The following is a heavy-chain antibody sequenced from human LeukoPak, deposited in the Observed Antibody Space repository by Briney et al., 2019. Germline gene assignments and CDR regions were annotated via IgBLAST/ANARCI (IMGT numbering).Heavy chain of an antibody. CDR1: GGSVSGYY. D-gene: IGHD5-24*01. V-gene: IGHV4-59*02. Sequence: PSETLSLTCTVSGGSVSGYYCSWIRQSPGKGLEWIGYIFYTGNTDYNPSLNGRATFSIDTSKNHFSLRLRSVTAADTALYYCARSEGTYGYNNFDSWGQGTLVTVSS. CDR3: ARSEGTYGYNNFDS. CDR2: IFYTGNT. J-gene: IGHJ4*02.